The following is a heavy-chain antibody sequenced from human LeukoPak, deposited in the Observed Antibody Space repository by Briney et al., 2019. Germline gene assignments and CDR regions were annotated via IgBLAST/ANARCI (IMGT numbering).Heavy chain of an antibody. J-gene: IGHJ4*02. CDR2: INDRGST. V-gene: IGHV4-34*01. CDR3: ARLTDGDYDTFLDY. D-gene: IGHD4-17*01. Sequence: SETLSLTCAVYGGSFSGYYWTRVRQPPGKGLEWIGEINDRGSTTYNPSLKSRVTISADTSKNHFSLKLSSVTAADTAVYYCARLTDGDYDTFLDYWGQGTLVTVSS. CDR1: GGSFSGYY.